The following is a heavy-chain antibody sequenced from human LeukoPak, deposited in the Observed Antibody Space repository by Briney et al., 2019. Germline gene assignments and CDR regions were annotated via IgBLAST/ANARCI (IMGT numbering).Heavy chain of an antibody. CDR1: GGSFSGYY. CDR3: ARGSGVLYFDY. V-gene: IGHV4-34*01. CDR2: INHSGST. J-gene: IGHJ4*02. Sequence: SETLSLTCAVYGGSFSGYYWSWIRQPPGKGLEWIGEINHSGSTNYNPSLKSRVTISVGTSKNNFSLKLSSVTAADTAVYYCARGSGVLYFDYWGQGTLVTVSS. D-gene: IGHD3-10*01.